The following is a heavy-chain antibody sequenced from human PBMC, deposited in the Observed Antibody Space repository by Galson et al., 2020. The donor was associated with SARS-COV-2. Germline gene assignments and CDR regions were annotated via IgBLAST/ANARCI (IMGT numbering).Heavy chain of an antibody. D-gene: IGHD3-16*01. V-gene: IGHV4-39*07. CDR1: GDSISTSSYF. CDR2: INHSGST. Sequence: SENLSLTCTVSGDSISTSSYFWAWIRQPPGKGLEWVGSINHSGSTYYNPSLMSRVTISVDTSNNQFSLKVSSVTAADTAVYYCATEYHDYSSATRDWLDPWGQGTLVTVPS. CDR3: ATEYHDYSSATRDWLDP. J-gene: IGHJ5*02.